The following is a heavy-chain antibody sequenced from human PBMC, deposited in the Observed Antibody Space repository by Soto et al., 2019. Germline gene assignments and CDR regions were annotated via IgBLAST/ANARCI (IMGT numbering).Heavy chain of an antibody. Sequence: SETLALTCAVYGGSFSGYYWSWIRQPPGKGLEWIGEINHSRSTNYNPSLKSRVTMSVGTSMNQLFLKLNSVTAADTAVYYCARVSSGWWYFDYWGQGTLVTVPS. CDR1: GGSFSGYY. V-gene: IGHV4-34*01. J-gene: IGHJ4*02. D-gene: IGHD6-19*01. CDR2: INHSRST. CDR3: ARVSSGWWYFDY.